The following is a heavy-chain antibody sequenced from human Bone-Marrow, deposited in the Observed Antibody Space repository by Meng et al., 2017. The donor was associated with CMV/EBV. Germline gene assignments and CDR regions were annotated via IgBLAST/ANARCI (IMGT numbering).Heavy chain of an antibody. CDR3: ARAYNWNLNWFDP. V-gene: IGHV1-2*02. CDR2: INPNSGGT. J-gene: IGHJ5*02. D-gene: IGHD1-20*01. CDR1: GYTFTGYY. Sequence: ASVKVSCKASGYTFTGYYMHWVRQAPGQGLEWMGWINPNSGGTNYAQKFQGRVTMTRDTSISTAYMELSRLRSDDTAVYYCARAYNWNLNWFDPWGQGTLVTVSS.